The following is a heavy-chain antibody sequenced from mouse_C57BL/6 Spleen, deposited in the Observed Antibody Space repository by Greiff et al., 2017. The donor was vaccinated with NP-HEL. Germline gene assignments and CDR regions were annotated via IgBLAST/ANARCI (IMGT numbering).Heavy chain of an antibody. J-gene: IGHJ1*03. D-gene: IGHD1-1*01. V-gene: IGHV1-69*01. CDR1: GYTFTSYW. CDR3: ARSFITEGYFDV. CDR2: IDPSDSYT. Sequence: VQLQQSGAELVMPGASVKLSCKASGYTFTSYWMHWVKQRPGQGLEWIGEIDPSDSYTNYNQKFKGKSTLTVDKSSSTAYMQLSSLTSEDSAVYYCARSFITEGYFDVWGTGTTVTVSS.